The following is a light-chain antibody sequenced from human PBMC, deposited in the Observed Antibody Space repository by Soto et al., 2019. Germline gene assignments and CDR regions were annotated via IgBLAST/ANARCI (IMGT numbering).Light chain of an antibody. CDR2: AAS. CDR1: QGVSSYY. V-gene: IGKV3-20*01. J-gene: IGKJ1*01. Sequence: EIVLTQSPGTLSLSPGERATLSCRASQGVSSYYLAWYQQKPGQAPRLLIYAASSRATGIPDRFSGGGSGTDFTLTISRLEPEDFAVYYCQQCGSSPWTFGQGTKVEIK. CDR3: QQCGSSPWT.